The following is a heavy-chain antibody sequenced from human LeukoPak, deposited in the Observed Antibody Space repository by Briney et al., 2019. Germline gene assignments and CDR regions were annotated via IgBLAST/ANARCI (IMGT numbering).Heavy chain of an antibody. D-gene: IGHD2-21*02. J-gene: IGHJ3*01. CDR2: IDHGGST. Sequence: SETLSLSCTIYSGSFGDDYWGWIRQAPGKGLEWIGEIDHGGSTNYNPSLASRVIVSRNTSMNQFFLNVTSVTVADTALYYCARFSSLTWGDWGDAFDVWGRGTMVTVSS. V-gene: IGHV4-34*01. CDR1: SGSFGDDY. CDR3: ARFSSLTWGDWGDAFDV.